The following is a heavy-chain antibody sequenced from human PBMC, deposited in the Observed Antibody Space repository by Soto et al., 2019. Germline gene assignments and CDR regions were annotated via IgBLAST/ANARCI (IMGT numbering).Heavy chain of an antibody. CDR1: GFTFSSYA. Sequence: EVQLLESGGGLVQPGGSLILSCAASGFTFSSYAMSWVRQAPGKGLVWVSAITGSGFSTYYADSVEGRFTISRDNSKNTMYLKMVSLRAEDTAVYYCAKTIGPEHLTGITRVNRSDPWSQGTLFTVSS. V-gene: IGHV3-23*01. CDR2: ITGSGFST. CDR3: AKTIGPEHLTGITRVNRSDP. J-gene: IGHJ5*02. D-gene: IGHD1-7*01.